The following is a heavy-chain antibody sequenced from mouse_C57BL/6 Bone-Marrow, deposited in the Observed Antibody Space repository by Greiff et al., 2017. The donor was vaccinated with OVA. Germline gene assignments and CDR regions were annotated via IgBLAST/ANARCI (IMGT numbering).Heavy chain of an antibody. CDR3: ADYYGSSPWYFDV. D-gene: IGHD1-1*01. V-gene: IGHV1-81*01. CDR2: IYPRSGNT. Sequence: VQLQQSGAELARPGASVKLSCKASGYTFTSYGISWVKQRTGQGLEWIGEIYPRSGNTYYNEKFKGKATLTADKSSSTAYMELRSLTSEDSAVYFCADYYGSSPWYFDVWGTGTTVTVSS. J-gene: IGHJ1*03. CDR1: GYTFTSYG.